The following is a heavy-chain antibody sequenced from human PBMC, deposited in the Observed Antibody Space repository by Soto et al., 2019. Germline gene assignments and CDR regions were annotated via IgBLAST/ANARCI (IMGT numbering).Heavy chain of an antibody. J-gene: IGHJ4*02. CDR3: ARNLGYCSGGSCYSGFYFDY. D-gene: IGHD2-15*01. CDR2: INHSGST. V-gene: IGHV4-34*01. Sequence: PSETLSLTCAVYGGSFSGYYWSWIRQPPGKGLEWIGEINHSGSTNYNPSLKSRVTISVDTSKNQFSLKLSSVTAADTAVYYCARNLGYCSGGSCYSGFYFDYWGQGTLVTVSS. CDR1: GGSFSGYY.